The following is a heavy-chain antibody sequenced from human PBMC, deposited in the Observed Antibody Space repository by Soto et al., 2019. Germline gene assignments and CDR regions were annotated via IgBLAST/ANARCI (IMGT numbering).Heavy chain of an antibody. Sequence: PGESLKISCKGSGYSFTSYWISWVRQMPGKGLEWMGRIDPSDSYTNYSPSFQGHVTISADKSISTAYLQWSSLKASDTAMYYCARHDIGGIEAAGLLVGDYYYYGMDVWGQGTTVTVSS. D-gene: IGHD6-13*01. CDR3: ARHDIGGIEAAGLLVGDYYYYGMDV. J-gene: IGHJ6*02. V-gene: IGHV5-10-1*01. CDR2: IDPSDSYT. CDR1: GYSFTSYW.